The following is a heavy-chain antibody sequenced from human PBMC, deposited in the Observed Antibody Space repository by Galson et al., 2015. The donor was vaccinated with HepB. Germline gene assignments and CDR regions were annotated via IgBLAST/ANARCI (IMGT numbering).Heavy chain of an antibody. CDR2: ISAYNGNT. Sequence: SVKVSCKASGYTFTSYGISWVRQAPGQGLEWMGWISAYNGNTNYAQKLQGRVTMTRDTSTSTVYMELSSLRSEDTAVYYCARDGLDWGGYDGYWYFDLWGRGTLVTVSS. CDR1: GYTFTSYG. V-gene: IGHV1-18*01. D-gene: IGHD5-12*01. CDR3: ARDGLDWGGYDGYWYFDL. J-gene: IGHJ2*01.